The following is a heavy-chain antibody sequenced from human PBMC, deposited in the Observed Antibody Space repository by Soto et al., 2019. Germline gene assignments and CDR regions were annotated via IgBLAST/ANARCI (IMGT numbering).Heavy chain of an antibody. V-gene: IGHV1-8*01. CDR2: MNPNSGNT. CDR3: AIGYCISTSCYAGGYYVDY. D-gene: IGHD2-2*01. CDR1: GYTFTSYD. J-gene: IGHJ4*02. Sequence: ASVKVSCQASGYTFTSYDINWVRQATGQGLEWMGWMNPNSGNTGYAQKFQGRVTMTRNTSISTAYMELSSLRSEDTAVYYCAIGYCISTSCYAGGYYVDYWGQGTLVTVSS.